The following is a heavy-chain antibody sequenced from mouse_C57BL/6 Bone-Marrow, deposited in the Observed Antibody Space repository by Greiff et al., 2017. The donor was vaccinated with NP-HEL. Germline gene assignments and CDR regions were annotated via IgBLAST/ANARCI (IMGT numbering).Heavy chain of an antibody. CDR3: ARGWDRFAY. CDR2: ISDGGSYT. J-gene: IGHJ3*01. D-gene: IGHD4-1*01. V-gene: IGHV5-4*01. Sequence: DVHLVESGGGLVKPGGSLKLSCAASGFTFSSYAMSWVRQTPEKRLEWVATISDGGSYTYYPDNVKGRFTISRDNAKNNLYLQMSHLKSEDTAMYYCARGWDRFAYWGQGTLVTVSA. CDR1: GFTFSSYA.